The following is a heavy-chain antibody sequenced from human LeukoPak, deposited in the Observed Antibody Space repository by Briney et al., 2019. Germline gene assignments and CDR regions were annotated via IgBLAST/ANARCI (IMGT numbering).Heavy chain of an antibody. CDR2: ITWDGGYS. J-gene: IGHJ4*02. V-gene: IGHV3-43*01. CDR1: GFTFDDYT. Sequence: GGSLRLSCAASGFTFDDYTMHWVRQGPGKGLEWVSLITWDGGYSYYADSVKGRFTASRDNSENSLYLQMNSLRTEDTALYYCARASGYHYYFDYWGQGTLVTVSS. CDR3: ARASGYHYYFDY. D-gene: IGHD5-12*01.